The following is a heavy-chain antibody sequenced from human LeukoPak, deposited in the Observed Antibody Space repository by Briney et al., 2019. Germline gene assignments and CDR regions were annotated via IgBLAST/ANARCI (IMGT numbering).Heavy chain of an antibody. CDR3: ATGIQLWSGAVN. J-gene: IGHJ4*02. CDR2: FDPEDGET. CDR1: GYTLTELS. V-gene: IGHV1-24*01. Sequence: ASVKVSCKVSGYTLTELSMHWVRQAPGKGLEWMGGFDPEDGETIYAQKFQGRVTMTEDTSTDTAYMELSSLRSEDTAVYYCATGIQLWSGAVNWGQGTLVTVSS. D-gene: IGHD5-18*01.